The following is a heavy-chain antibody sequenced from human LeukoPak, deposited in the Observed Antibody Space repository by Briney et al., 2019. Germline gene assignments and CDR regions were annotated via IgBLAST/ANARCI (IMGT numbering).Heavy chain of an antibody. CDR2: INPSGGST. D-gene: IGHD6-19*01. V-gene: IGHV1-8*03. J-gene: IGHJ6*03. CDR1: GYTFTSYG. CDR3: ARANGAVAGKGAKSFYYYYYMDV. Sequence: ASVKVSCKASGYTFTSYGIIWVRQAPGQGLEWMGIINPSGGSTNYAQKFQGRVTITRNTSISTAYMELSSLRSEDTAVYYCARANGAVAGKGAKSFYYYYYMDVWGKGTTVTVSS.